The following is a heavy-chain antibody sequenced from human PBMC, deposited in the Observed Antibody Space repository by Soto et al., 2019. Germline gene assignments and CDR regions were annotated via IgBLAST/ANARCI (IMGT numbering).Heavy chain of an antibody. CDR2: IIPILGIA. CDR1: GGTFSSYT. J-gene: IGHJ4*02. Sequence: SVKVSCKASGGTFSSYTISWVRQAPGQGLEWMGRIIPILGIANYAQKFQGRVTITADKSTSTAYMELSSLRSEDTAVYYCARLGDAKNGWGLMPFDYWGKGTLVTVSS. V-gene: IGHV1-69*02. CDR3: ARLGDAKNGWGLMPFDY. D-gene: IGHD3-16*01.